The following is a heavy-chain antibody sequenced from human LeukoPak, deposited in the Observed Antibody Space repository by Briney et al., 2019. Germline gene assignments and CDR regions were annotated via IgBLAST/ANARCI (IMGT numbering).Heavy chain of an antibody. J-gene: IGHJ4*02. V-gene: IGHV2-5*01. CDR2: IHWNEEK. D-gene: IGHD1-26*01. Sequence: SAPTLVNPTQTLTLTCTFSGFSRSSDGVGVGWIRQPPGKALEWLAVIHWNEEKHDSPALKGRLTITKDASKNQVVLMVTNMDPADRATYYCARRIVGGGLDYWGQGALVTVSS. CDR1: GFSRSSDGVG. CDR3: ARRIVGGGLDY.